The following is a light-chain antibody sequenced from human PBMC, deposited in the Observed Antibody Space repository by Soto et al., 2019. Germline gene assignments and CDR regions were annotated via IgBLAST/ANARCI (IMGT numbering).Light chain of an antibody. CDR3: MIWHNSAVV. Sequence: QLVLTQPSSLYASPGASASLTGTLRSGINVGTYRIYWYQQKPGSPPQYLLRYKSDSDKQQGSGVPSRFSGSKDSSANAGILLISGLQSEDEPDYYCMIWHNSAVVFGGGTKLTVL. J-gene: IGLJ2*01. V-gene: IGLV5-45*03. CDR2: YKSDSDK. CDR1: SGINVGTYR.